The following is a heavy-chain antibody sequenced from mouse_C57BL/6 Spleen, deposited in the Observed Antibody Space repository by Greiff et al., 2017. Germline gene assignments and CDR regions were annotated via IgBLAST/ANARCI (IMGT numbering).Heavy chain of an antibody. V-gene: IGHV1-7*01. CDR1: GYTFTSYW. J-gene: IGHJ3*01. D-gene: IGHD2-4*01. Sequence: QVQLQQSGAELAKPGASVKLSCKASGYTFTSYWMHWVQQRPGQGLEWIGYINPSSGYTKYNQKFKDKATLTADKSSSTAYMQLSSLTYEDSAVYYCARTEAYDYDWFAYWGQGTLVTVSA. CDR3: ARTEAYDYDWFAY. CDR2: INPSSGYT.